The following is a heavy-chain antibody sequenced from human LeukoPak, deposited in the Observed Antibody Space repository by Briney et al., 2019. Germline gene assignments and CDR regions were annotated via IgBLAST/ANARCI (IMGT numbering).Heavy chain of an antibody. CDR3: AKDLRVGATDCYFDY. CDR2: ISGSGGST. V-gene: IGHV3-23*01. CDR1: GFTYSSYA. Sequence: GGSLRLSCAASGFTYSSYAVSWVRQAPGKGLEWVSAISGSGGSTYYADSVKGRFTISRDNSKNTLYLQMNSLRAEDTAVYYCAKDLRVGATDCYFDYWGQGTLVTVSS. D-gene: IGHD1-26*01. J-gene: IGHJ4*02.